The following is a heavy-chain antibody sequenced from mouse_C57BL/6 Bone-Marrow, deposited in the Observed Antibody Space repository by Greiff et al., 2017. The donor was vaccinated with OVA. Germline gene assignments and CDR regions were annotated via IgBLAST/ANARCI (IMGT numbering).Heavy chain of an antibody. CDR1: GFTFSSYA. J-gene: IGHJ3*01. D-gene: IGHD4-1*01. CDR2: ISDGGSYT. CDR3: ARDKDWDEFAY. Sequence: EVMLVESGGGLVKPGGSLKLSCAASGFTFSSYAMSWVRQTPEKRLEWVATISDGGSYTYYPDNVKGRFTISRDNAKNNLYLQMSHLKSEDTAMYYCARDKDWDEFAYWGQGTLVTVSA. V-gene: IGHV5-4*01.